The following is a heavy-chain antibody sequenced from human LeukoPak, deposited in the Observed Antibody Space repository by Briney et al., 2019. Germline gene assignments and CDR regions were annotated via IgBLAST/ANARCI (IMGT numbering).Heavy chain of an antibody. Sequence: SETLSLTCAVYGGSFSGYYWSWIRQPPGKGLEWIGEINHSGSTNYNPSLKSRVTISVDTSKNQFSLKLSSVTAADTAVYYCARDPSDMVRGVITYYYGMDVWGQGTTVTVSS. D-gene: IGHD3-10*01. J-gene: IGHJ6*02. CDR1: GGSFSGYY. CDR3: ARDPSDMVRGVITYYYGMDV. V-gene: IGHV4-34*01. CDR2: INHSGST.